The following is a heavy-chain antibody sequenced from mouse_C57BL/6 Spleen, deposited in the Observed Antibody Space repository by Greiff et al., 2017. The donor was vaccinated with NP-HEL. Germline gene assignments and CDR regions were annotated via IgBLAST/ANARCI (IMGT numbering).Heavy chain of an antibody. J-gene: IGHJ4*01. Sequence: QVQLQQSGAELVRPGASVKLSCKASGYTFTDYYINWVKQRPGQGLEWIARIYPGSGNTYYNEKFKGKATLTAEKSSSTAYMQLSSLTSEDSAVYFCARYYYYGSSSYYYAMDYWGQGTSVTVSS. D-gene: IGHD1-1*01. CDR1: GYTFTDYY. CDR3: ARYYYYGSSSYYYAMDY. V-gene: IGHV1-76*01. CDR2: IYPGSGNT.